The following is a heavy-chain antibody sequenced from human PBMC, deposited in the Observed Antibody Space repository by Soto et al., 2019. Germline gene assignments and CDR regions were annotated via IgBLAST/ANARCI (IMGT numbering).Heavy chain of an antibody. J-gene: IGHJ6*02. CDR3: VRIRGDWYGLDV. V-gene: IGHV3-23*01. CDR1: GFPLSTYG. CDR2: MTGTGGDT. Sequence: EVQLLESGGGLVQPGGSLRLSCAASGFPLSTYGMSWVRQAPGKGLGWVSSMTGTGGDTYYADSVKGRFTSTRDHSHNMPYLQLNGPRVDDTAVYYFVRIRGDWYGLDVWGQGTTITVSS. D-gene: IGHD2-21*02.